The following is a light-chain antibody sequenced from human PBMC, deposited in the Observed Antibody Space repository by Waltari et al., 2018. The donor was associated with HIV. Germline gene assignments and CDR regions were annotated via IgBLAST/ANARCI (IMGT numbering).Light chain of an antibody. J-gene: IGLJ3*02. CDR2: EVS. CDR3: SSSRV. Sequence: QSALTQPPSASGSPGQSVTISCTGTSSDVGGYNYVSWYQQHPGKAPKLMIYEVSKRPPGVPDRFSGSKSGNTASLTVSELQAEDEADYYCSSSRVFGGGTKLTVL. CDR1: SSDVGGYNY. V-gene: IGLV2-8*01.